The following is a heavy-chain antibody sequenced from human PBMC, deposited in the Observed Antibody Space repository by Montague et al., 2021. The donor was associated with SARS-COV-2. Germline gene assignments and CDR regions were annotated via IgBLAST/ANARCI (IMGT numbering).Heavy chain of an antibody. CDR3: ARGYYDILTGYLDAFDI. CDR2: IDWDDDK. J-gene: IGHJ3*02. V-gene: IGHV2-70*11. CDR1: GFSLSTSGMC. D-gene: IGHD3-9*01. Sequence: PALGKPTQTLTLTCTFSGFSLSTSGMCVGWIRQPPGKALEWLARIDWDDDKYYSTSLKTRLTISKDTSKNQVVLTMTNMDPVDTATYYCARGYYDILTGYLDAFDIWGQGTMVTVSS.